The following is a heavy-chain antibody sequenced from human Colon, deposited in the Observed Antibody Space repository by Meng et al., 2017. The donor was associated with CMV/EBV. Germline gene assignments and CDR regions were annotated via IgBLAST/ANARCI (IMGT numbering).Heavy chain of an antibody. CDR1: GYTLPIYD. J-gene: IGHJ4*02. CDR3: ARGPRSGWADF. V-gene: IGHV1-8*01. CDR2: MNPDSGLK. D-gene: IGHD6-19*01. Sequence: SCRASGYTLPIYDINWVRLAAGQGLEWMGWMNPDSGLKVYAQRFQGRVIMTSNSVTGTVYMEVSSLTSEDMGVYYCARGPRSGWADFWGQGTLVTVSS.